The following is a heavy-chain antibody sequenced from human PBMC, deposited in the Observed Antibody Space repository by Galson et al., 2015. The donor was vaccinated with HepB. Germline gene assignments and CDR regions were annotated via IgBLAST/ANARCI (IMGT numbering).Heavy chain of an antibody. CDR2: ISYDGSNK. CDR3: ARNGDSPRLYYYYYMDV. D-gene: IGHD6-13*01. V-gene: IGHV3-30*03. CDR1: GFTFSSYG. J-gene: IGHJ6*03. Sequence: SLRLSCAASGFTFSSYGMHWVRQAPGKGLEWVAVISYDGSNKYYADSVKGRFTISRDNSKNTLYLQMNSLRAEDTAVYYCARNGDSPRLYYYYYMDVWGKGTTVTVSS.